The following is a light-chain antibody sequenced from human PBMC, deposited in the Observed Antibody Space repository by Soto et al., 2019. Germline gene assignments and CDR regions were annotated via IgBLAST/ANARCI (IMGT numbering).Light chain of an antibody. CDR3: QQYGVTPPNT. J-gene: IGKJ4*01. V-gene: IGKV3-20*01. CDR1: QIVSSTY. CDR2: GAS. Sequence: EIVLTQSPGTLSLSPGERATLSCRASQIVSSTYLAWFQQKPGQAPRLLIYGASTRATDIPDRFSGSGSGTDFTLTISGLEPEDFALYYCQQYGVTPPNTFGGGTKVEV.